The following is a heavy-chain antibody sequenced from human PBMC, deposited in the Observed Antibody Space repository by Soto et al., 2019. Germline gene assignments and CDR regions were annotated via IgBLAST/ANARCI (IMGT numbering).Heavy chain of an antibody. CDR1: GFTFRNQD. Sequence: EVQLLESGGGLVQPGGSLRLSCAASGFTFRNQDMRWVRQAPGKGLEWVSDISGTGGITYYADSVKGRFTISRDNSKNTVYLQMNGLRAEDTAVYYCAKVRQFRSYFESSGCYISWGQGTLVTVSS. CDR2: ISGTGGIT. D-gene: IGHD3-22*01. V-gene: IGHV3-23*01. J-gene: IGHJ5*02. CDR3: AKVRQFRSYFESSGCYIS.